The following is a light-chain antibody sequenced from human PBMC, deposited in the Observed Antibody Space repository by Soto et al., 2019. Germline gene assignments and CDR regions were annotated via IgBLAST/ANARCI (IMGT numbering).Light chain of an antibody. CDR3: QQANNFPLT. V-gene: IGKV1-12*01. CDR1: RVIGDW. J-gene: IGKJ4*01. CDR2: GAS. Sequence: DIQMTQSPSFVSASVGDTVSITCRASRVIGDWLAWYQHKPGKVPKLLIYGASTLQSGVPSRFSASGDGTDFTLTISTLQPEDFATYSCQQANNFPLTFGGGTKVDIK.